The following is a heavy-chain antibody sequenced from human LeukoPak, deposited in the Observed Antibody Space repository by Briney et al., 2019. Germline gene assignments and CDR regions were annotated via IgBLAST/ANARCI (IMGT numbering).Heavy chain of an antibody. J-gene: IGHJ5*02. Sequence: NPSETLSLTCTVSGGSISSGDYYWSWIRQPPGKGLEWIGYIYYSGSTYYNPSLKSRVTISVDTSKNQFSLKLSSVTAADTAVYYCARARYYDILTGYYRRDWFDPWGQGTLVTVSS. CDR1: GGSISSGDYY. CDR2: IYYSGST. V-gene: IGHV4-30-4*08. CDR3: ARARYYDILTGYYRRDWFDP. D-gene: IGHD3-9*01.